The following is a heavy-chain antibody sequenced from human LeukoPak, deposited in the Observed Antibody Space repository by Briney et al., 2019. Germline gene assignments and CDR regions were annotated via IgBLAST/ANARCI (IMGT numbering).Heavy chain of an antibody. J-gene: IGHJ1*01. V-gene: IGHV4-39*02. D-gene: IGHD6-19*01. CDR3: ARLLPGIAVAGYSGQYFQH. CDR2: IYYSGST. CDR1: GGSISSTGYY. Sequence: SETLSLTCTVSGGSISSTGYYWGWIRQPPGKELEWIGSIYYSGSTYYNPSLKSRVTISVDTSKNHFSLKLSSVTAADTAVYYCARLLPGIAVAGYSGQYFQHWGQGTLVTVSS.